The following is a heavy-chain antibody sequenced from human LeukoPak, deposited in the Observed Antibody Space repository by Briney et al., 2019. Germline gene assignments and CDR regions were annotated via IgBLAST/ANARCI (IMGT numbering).Heavy chain of an antibody. V-gene: IGHV1-69*01. J-gene: IGHJ4*02. D-gene: IGHD1-26*01. Sequence: SVKVSCKASGGTFSSYAISWVRQAPGQGPEWMGGIIPIFGTANYAQKFQGRVTITADESTSTAYMELSSLRSEDTAVYYCARGGGSYFEADYWGQGTLVTVSS. CDR1: GGTFSSYA. CDR3: ARGGGSYFEADY. CDR2: IIPIFGTA.